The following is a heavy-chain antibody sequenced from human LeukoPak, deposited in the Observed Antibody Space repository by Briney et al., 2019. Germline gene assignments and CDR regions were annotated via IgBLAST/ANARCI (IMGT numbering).Heavy chain of an antibody. J-gene: IGHJ6*03. CDR3: AKPRGSSGWGFLYYMDV. CDR2: INSDGSST. Sequence: PGGSLRLSCAASGFTFSSYWMHWVRQAPGKGLVWVSRINSDGSSTSYADSVKGRFTISRDNSKNTLYLQMNSLRAEDTAVYYCAKPRGSSGWGFLYYMDVWGKGITVTVSS. D-gene: IGHD3-22*01. CDR1: GFTFSSYW. V-gene: IGHV3-74*01.